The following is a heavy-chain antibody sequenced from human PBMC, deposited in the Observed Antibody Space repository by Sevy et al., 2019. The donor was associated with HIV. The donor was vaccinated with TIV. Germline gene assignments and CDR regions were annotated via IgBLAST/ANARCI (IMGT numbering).Heavy chain of an antibody. D-gene: IGHD2-15*01. CDR2: MTSSGSYI. Sequence: GGSLRLSCAASGFTFSTSTMNWVRQAPGKGLEWVSLMTSSGSYILYADSVKGRFAISRDNAKNSVFLQMNSLRVEDTAVYYCVRDGWNYWGQGTLVTVSS. V-gene: IGHV3-21*01. CDR1: GFTFSTST. J-gene: IGHJ4*02. CDR3: VRDGWNY.